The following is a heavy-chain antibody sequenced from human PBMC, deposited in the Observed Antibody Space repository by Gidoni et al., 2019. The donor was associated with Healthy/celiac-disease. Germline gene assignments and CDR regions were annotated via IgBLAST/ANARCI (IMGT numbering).Heavy chain of an antibody. CDR2: IYYSGST. CDR3: ARDIVVVVAARGGLDY. CDR1: AGSISSSSYY. J-gene: IGHJ4*02. D-gene: IGHD2-15*01. Sequence: QLHLQESVPGLVKPSETLSLTCTVSAGSISSSSYYWGWIRQPPGKVLEWIGSIYYSGSTYYNPSLKSRVTISVDTSKNQFSLKLSSVTAADTAVYYCARDIVVVVAARGGLDYWGQGTLVTVSS. V-gene: IGHV4-39*02.